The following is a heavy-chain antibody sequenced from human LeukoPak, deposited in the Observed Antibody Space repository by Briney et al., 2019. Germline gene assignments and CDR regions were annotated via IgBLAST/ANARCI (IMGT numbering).Heavy chain of an antibody. CDR3: ATAAYDSGSYIVNHDY. D-gene: IGHD3-22*01. CDR1: GFTFSSHA. J-gene: IGHJ4*02. CDR2: ITTSGGST. V-gene: IGHV3-23*01. Sequence: GGSLRLSCAASGFTFSSHAMSCVRQAPGKGLEWVSAITTSGGSTYYADSVKGRFTISRDNSKNTLYLQMRSLRAEDTAVYYCATAAYDSGSYIVNHDYWGQGTLVTVSS.